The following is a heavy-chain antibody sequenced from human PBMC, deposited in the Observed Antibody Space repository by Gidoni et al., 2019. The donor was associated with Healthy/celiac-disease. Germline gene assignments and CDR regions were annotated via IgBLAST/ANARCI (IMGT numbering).Heavy chain of an antibody. CDR3: AINIEYSSSPRTGAFDY. V-gene: IGHV3-66*02. D-gene: IGHD6-6*01. Sequence: EVQLVESGGGLVQPGGSLRLSCSASGFPVSSNYMSWVRQAPGKGLEWVSVIYSGGSTYYADSVKGRFTISRDNSKNTLYLQMNSLRAEDTAVYYCAINIEYSSSPRTGAFDYWGQGTLVTVSS. CDR2: IYSGGST. CDR1: GFPVSSNY. J-gene: IGHJ4*02.